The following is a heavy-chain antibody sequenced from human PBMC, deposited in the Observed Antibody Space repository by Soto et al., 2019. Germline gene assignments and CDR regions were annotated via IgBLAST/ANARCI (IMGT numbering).Heavy chain of an antibody. V-gene: IGHV4-30-4*01. CDR3: ASSGSGYDWGSWFDP. CDR2: IYYSGST. J-gene: IGHJ5*02. CDR1: GGSISSGDYY. D-gene: IGHD5-12*01. Sequence: PLETLSLTCTVSGGSISSGDYYWSWIRQPPGKGLEWIGYIYYSGSTYYNPSLKSRVTISVDTSKNQFSLKLSSVTAADTAVYYCASSGSGYDWGSWFDPWGQGTLVTVSS.